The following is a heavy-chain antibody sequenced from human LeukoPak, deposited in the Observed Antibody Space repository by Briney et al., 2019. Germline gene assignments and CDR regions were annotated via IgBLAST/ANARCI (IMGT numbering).Heavy chain of an antibody. CDR2: IIPIFGIA. Sequence: SVKVSCKASGGTFSSYAISWVRQAPGQGLEWMGRIIPIFGIANYAQKFQGRVTITADKSTSTAYMELSSLRSEDTAVYYCASEFVVVTAIRGGDAFDIWGQGTMVTVSS. J-gene: IGHJ3*02. CDR3: ASEFVVVTAIRGGDAFDI. D-gene: IGHD2-21*02. CDR1: GGTFSSYA. V-gene: IGHV1-69*04.